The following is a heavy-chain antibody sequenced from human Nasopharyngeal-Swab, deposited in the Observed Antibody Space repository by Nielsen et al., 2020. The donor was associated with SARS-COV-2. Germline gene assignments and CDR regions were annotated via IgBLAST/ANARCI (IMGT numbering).Heavy chain of an antibody. D-gene: IGHD5-18*01. Sequence: GESLKISCAASGFTFSSYWMSWVRQAPGKGLEWVASIKQDGSEKYYVDSVKGRFTISRDNAKNSLYLQMNSLRAEDTAVYYCATRGYSYVNKLDLWGQGTLVTVSS. CDR3: ATRGYSYVNKLDL. CDR2: IKQDGSEK. CDR1: GFTFSSYW. J-gene: IGHJ4*02. V-gene: IGHV3-7*03.